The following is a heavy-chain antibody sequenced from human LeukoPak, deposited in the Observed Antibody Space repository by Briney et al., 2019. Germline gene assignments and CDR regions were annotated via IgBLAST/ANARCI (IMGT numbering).Heavy chain of an antibody. CDR3: VRPTYSGSLGGAFDI. CDR2: IYHSGST. V-gene: IGHV4-38-2*01. CDR1: GFTVSSNY. Sequence: GSLRLSCAASGFTVSSNYMSWVRQPPGKGLEWIGSIYHSGSTYYNPSLKSRVTISVDPSKNQFSLKLSSVTAADTAVYYCVRPTYSGSLGGAFDIWGQGTMVTVSS. D-gene: IGHD1-26*01. J-gene: IGHJ3*02.